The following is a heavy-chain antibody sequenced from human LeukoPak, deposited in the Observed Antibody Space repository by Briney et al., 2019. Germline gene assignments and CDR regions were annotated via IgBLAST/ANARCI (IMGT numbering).Heavy chain of an antibody. J-gene: IGHJ4*02. CDR2: ISSSSSHI. CDR1: GFTFNTYS. Sequence: SGGSLRLSCAASGFTFNTYSMNWVRQAPGKGLEWVSSISSSSSHIYYADSVEGRFTISRDNAKNSLYLQMNSLRAEDTAVYYCARDASGSYPLYFDYWGQGTLVTVSS. D-gene: IGHD3-10*01. CDR3: ARDASGSYPLYFDY. V-gene: IGHV3-21*01.